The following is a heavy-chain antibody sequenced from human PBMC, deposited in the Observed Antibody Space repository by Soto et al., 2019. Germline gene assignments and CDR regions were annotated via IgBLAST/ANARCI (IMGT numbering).Heavy chain of an antibody. CDR1: GFYFSSYS. J-gene: IGHJ6*03. Sequence: PGGSLRLSCAAAGFYFSSYSMNWVRQAPGKGLEWVSSISSSSSYIYYADSVKGRFTISRDNAKNSLYLQMNSLRAEDTAVYYCARVDLGYCSGGSCYSVDYYYYMDVWGKGTTVTVSS. D-gene: IGHD2-15*01. V-gene: IGHV3-21*01. CDR3: ARVDLGYCSGGSCYSVDYYYYMDV. CDR2: ISSSSSYI.